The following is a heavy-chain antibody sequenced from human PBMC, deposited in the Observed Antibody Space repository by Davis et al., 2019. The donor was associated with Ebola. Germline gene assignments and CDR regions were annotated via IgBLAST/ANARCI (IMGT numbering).Heavy chain of an antibody. D-gene: IGHD3-10*01. CDR1: GFTFSSYA. CDR3: ARGGVRWGMVHPFDY. Sequence: GESLKISCAASGFTFSSYAMQWVRRAPGKGLEWVANIKQDGSEKYYVDSVKGRFTISRGNAKNSLYLQMNSLRAEDTALYHCARGGVRWGMVHPFDYWGQGTLVTVSS. CDR2: IKQDGSEK. V-gene: IGHV3-7*03. J-gene: IGHJ4*02.